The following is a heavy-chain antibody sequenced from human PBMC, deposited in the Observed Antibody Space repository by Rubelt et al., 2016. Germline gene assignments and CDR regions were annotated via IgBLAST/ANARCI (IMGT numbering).Heavy chain of an antibody. D-gene: IGHD3-10*01. CDR3: ARGRGVVDY. V-gene: IGHV1-8*01. J-gene: IGHJ4*02. CDR1: GYTFTSYD. CDR2: MNPNSGTK. Sequence: QVQLVQSGAEVKKPGASVKVSCKASGYTFTSYDINWVRQATGQGLEWMGWMNPNSGTKGYAQKDQGRVTMPRNTSISTGYMELRRLRSEETAVYYCARGRGVVDYRGQGTLVTVSS.